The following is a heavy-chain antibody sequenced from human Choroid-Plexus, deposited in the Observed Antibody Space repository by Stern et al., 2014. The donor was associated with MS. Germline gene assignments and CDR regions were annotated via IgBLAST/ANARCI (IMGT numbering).Heavy chain of an antibody. V-gene: IGHV2-5*02. J-gene: IGHJ5*02. CDR2: LYWGDEK. D-gene: IGHD1-26*01. CDR3: AHRSTSVAGAWAS. Sequence: QVTLMESGPTLVKPTQTLTLTCDFSGLSLTTSGVGVGWIRQPPGKAVERLALLYWGDEKLYSPSLKNRLSIITDTAKNQVVLTMTNMDPVDTGTYYCAHRSTSVAGAWASWGQGILVVVSS. CDR1: GLSLTTSGVG.